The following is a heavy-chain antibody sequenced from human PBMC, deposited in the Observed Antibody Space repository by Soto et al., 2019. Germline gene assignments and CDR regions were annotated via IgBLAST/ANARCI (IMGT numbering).Heavy chain of an antibody. CDR3: AREYYDFWGGYYYGMDV. V-gene: IGHV1-2*02. D-gene: IGHD3-3*01. CDR1: GYTFTGYY. J-gene: IGHJ6*02. Sequence: ASVKVSCKASGYTFTGYYMHWVRQAPGQGLEWMGWINPNSGGTNYAQKFQGRVTMTRDTSTSTAYMELSRLRSDDTAVCYCAREYYDFWGGYYYGMDVWGQGTTVTVSS. CDR2: INPNSGGT.